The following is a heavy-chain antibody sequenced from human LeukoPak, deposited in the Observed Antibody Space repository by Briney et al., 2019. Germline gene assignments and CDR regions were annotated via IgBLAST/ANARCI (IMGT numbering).Heavy chain of an antibody. Sequence: SETLSLTCTVSGGSISSSSYYWGWIRQPPGKGLEWIGSIYYSGSTYYNPSLKSRVTISVDTSKNQFSLKLSSVTAADTAVYYCARDPVVPYYYYYGMDVWGQGTTVTVSS. V-gene: IGHV4-39*07. CDR1: GGSISSSSYY. CDR3: ARDPVVPYYYYYGMDV. J-gene: IGHJ6*02. D-gene: IGHD4-23*01. CDR2: IYYSGST.